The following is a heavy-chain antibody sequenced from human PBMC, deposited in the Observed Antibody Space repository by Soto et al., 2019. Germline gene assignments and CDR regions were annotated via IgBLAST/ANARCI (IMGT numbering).Heavy chain of an antibody. V-gene: IGHV4-39*01. J-gene: IGHJ6*03. CDR3: AGDYGDYVSYMDV. CDR1: GGSISSSSYY. CDR2: IYYSGST. Sequence: SETLSLTCTVSGGSISSSSYYWGWIRQPPGKGLEWIGTIYYSGSTYYNPSLKSRVTISVDTSKNQFSLKLSSVTAADTAVYYCAGDYGDYVSYMDVWGKGTTVTVSS. D-gene: IGHD4-17*01.